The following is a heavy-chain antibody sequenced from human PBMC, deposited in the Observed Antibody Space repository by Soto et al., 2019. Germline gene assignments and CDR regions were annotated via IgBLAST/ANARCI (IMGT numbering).Heavy chain of an antibody. D-gene: IGHD2-2*01. V-gene: IGHV4-34*01. J-gene: IGHJ5*02. CDR3: ARGLGYCSSTSCYRRPAYNWFDP. CDR1: GGSFSGYY. CDR2: INHSGST. Sequence: SETLSLTCAVYGGSFSGYYWSWIRQPPGKGLEWIGEINHSGSTNYNPSLKSRVTISVDTSKNQFFLKLSSVTAADTAVYYCARGLGYCSSTSCYRRPAYNWFDPWGQGTLVTVSS.